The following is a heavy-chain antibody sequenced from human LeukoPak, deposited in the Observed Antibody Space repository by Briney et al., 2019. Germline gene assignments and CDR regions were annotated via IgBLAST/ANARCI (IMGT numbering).Heavy chain of an antibody. CDR3: ARDLVGATSFYYKDV. Sequence: PGGSLRLSCTASGFTFSSYTMNWVRQAPGKGLEWVSCISSSSSYIYYADSVKDRFTVSRDNAKNSLYLQMDSLRAEDTAVYYCARDLVGATSFYYKDVWGRGTTVTVSS. D-gene: IGHD1-26*01. CDR1: GFTFSSYT. J-gene: IGHJ6*03. V-gene: IGHV3-21*06. CDR2: ISSSSSYI.